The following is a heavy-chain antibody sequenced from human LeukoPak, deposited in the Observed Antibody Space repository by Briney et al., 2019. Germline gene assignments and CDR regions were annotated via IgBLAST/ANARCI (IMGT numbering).Heavy chain of an antibody. Sequence: GGSLRLSRAASGFTFSSYGMHGVRQAPGKGLEGVAVIWYDGSNKYFADSVKGRFTISRDNSKNTLDLQMNSLRAQDTAVYYCARDTLGAASTFNYYYYYMDVLGKGTTVTVSS. D-gene: IGHD1-26*01. CDR2: IWYDGSNK. V-gene: IGHV3-33*01. J-gene: IGHJ6*03. CDR3: ARDTLGAASTFNYYYYYMDV. CDR1: GFTFSSYG.